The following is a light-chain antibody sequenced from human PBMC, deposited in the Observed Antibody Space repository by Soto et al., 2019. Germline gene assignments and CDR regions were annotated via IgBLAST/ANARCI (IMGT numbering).Light chain of an antibody. CDR2: EVS. Sequence: QSVLTPASSVSGSPGQSNTISWTGTISDVGAYNYVSWYQQQSGKAPKLLIHEVSSRPAGVSDRLSGSKSGKTASLTISGLQAEDEADYYCSAFATSRAYVFGIGT. V-gene: IGLV2-14*01. J-gene: IGLJ1*01. CDR3: SAFATSRAYV. CDR1: ISDVGAYNY.